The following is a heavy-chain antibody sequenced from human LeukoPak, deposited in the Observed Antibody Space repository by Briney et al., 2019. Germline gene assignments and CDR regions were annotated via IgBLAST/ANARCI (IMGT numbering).Heavy chain of an antibody. V-gene: IGHV1-8*03. CDR1: GGTFSSYA. Sequence: GASVKVSCKASGGTFSSYAISWVRQAPGQGLEWMGWMNPNSGNTGYAQKFQGRVTITRNTSISTAYMELSSLRSEDTAVYYCARGFFGSSSFLQYYYYYMDVWGKGTTVTVSS. CDR3: ARGFFGSSSFLQYYYYYMDV. D-gene: IGHD6-6*01. CDR2: MNPNSGNT. J-gene: IGHJ6*03.